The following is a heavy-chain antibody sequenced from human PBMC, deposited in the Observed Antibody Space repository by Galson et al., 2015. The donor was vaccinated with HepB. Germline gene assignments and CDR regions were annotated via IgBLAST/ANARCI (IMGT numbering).Heavy chain of an antibody. J-gene: IGHJ6*03. D-gene: IGHD2-2*01. CDR2: ISGSGGST. CDR1: GFTFSSYA. Sequence: SLRLSCAASGFTFSSYAMSWVRQAPGKGLEWVSAISGSGGSTYYADSVKGRFTISRDNSKNTLYLQMNSLRAEDTAVYYCAKDGRVRTGGWESLIVVVPAANNYYYYMDVWGKGTTVTVSS. CDR3: AKDGRVRTGGWESLIVVVPAANNYYYYMDV. V-gene: IGHV3-23*01.